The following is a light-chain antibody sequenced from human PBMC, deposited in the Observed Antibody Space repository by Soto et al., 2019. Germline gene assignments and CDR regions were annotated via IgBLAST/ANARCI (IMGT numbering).Light chain of an antibody. J-gene: IGLJ1*01. CDR3: AAWDDSLSVHYV. CDR1: SSHIGSNY. CDR2: KNN. V-gene: IGLV1-47*01. Sequence: QSLLTQPPSASGTPRQGVIISCSGNSSHIGSNYVYWYQQVPGMAPKLLIYKNNQRPSGVPDRFSGSKSGSSASLAISGLRSEDEADYYCAAWDDSLSVHYVFGVGTKVTVL.